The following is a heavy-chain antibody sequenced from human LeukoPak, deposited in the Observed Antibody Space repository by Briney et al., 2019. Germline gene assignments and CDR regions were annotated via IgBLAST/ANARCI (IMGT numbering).Heavy chain of an antibody. Sequence: PGRSLRLSCAASGFTFSSYAMHWVRQAPGKGLEWVAVISYDGSNKYYADSVKGRFTISRDNSKNTLYLQMNSLRAEDTAVYYCARDKYSFGNYFDYWGRGTLVTVSS. J-gene: IGHJ4*02. V-gene: IGHV3-30*04. D-gene: IGHD5-18*01. CDR2: ISYDGSNK. CDR3: ARDKYSFGNYFDY. CDR1: GFTFSSYA.